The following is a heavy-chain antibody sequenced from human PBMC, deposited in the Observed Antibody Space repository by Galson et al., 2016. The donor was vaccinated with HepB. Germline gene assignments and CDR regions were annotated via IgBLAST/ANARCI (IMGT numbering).Heavy chain of an antibody. D-gene: IGHD2-2*01. CDR1: NYTFISYG. V-gene: IGHV1-18*01. CDR3: ARDLADCSSTSCRRHYYNYGMDV. Sequence: QSGAEVKKPGESLKISCKASNYTFISYGITWVRQAPGQGLEWMGWISGYKDNTDYAQKFQGRLIMTTDTSTSTAYMELRSLRSDETAVYYCARDLADCSSTSCRRHYYNYGMDVWGQGTTVIVSS. CDR2: ISGYKDNT. J-gene: IGHJ6*02.